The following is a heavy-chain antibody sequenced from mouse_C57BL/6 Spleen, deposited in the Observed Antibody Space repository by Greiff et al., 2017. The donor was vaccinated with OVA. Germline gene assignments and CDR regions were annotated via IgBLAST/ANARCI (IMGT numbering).Heavy chain of an antibody. D-gene: IGHD1-1*01. CDR1: GYTFTSYW. CDR3: ASYGSSYWYFDV. V-gene: IGHV1-69*01. J-gene: IGHJ1*03. Sequence: VQLQQPGAELVMPGASVKLSCKASGYTFTSYWMHWVKQRPGQGLEWIGEIDTSDSYTNYNQKFKGKSTLTVDKSSSTAYMQLSSLTSEDSAVYYCASYGSSYWYFDVWGTGTTVTVSS. CDR2: IDTSDSYT.